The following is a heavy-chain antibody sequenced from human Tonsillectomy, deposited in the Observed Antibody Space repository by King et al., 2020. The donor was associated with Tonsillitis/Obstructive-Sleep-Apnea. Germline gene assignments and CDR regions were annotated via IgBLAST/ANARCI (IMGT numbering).Heavy chain of an antibody. CDR3: ARQGIVVVPAAYFDY. CDR1: GGSISSSSYY. V-gene: IGHV4-39*01. D-gene: IGHD2-2*01. Sequence: LQLQESGPGLVKPSETLSLTCTVSGGSISSSSYYWGWIRQPPGKGLEWIGSIYYSGSTYYNPSLKSRVTISVDTSKNQFSLKLSSATAADTAVYYCARQGIVVVPAAYFDYWGQGTLVTVSS. J-gene: IGHJ4*02. CDR2: IYYSGST.